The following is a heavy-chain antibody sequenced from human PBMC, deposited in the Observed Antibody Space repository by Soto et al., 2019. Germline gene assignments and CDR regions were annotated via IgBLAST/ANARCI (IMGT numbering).Heavy chain of an antibody. CDR3: ASFFTVTTQNWYYDL. J-gene: IGHJ2*01. CDR2: IIPILGIA. CDR1: GGTFGSYT. Sequence: QVPLVQSGAEVKKPGSSVKVSCKASGGTFGSYTISWVRQAPGQGLEWMGRIIPILGIANYAQKFQGRVTITADKSTSTAYMELSSLRSEDTAVYYCASFFTVTTQNWYYDLWGRGTLVTVSS. D-gene: IGHD4-4*01. V-gene: IGHV1-69*02.